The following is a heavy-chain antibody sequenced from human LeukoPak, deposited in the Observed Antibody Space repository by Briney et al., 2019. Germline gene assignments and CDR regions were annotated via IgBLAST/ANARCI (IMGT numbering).Heavy chain of an antibody. J-gene: IGHJ6*03. D-gene: IGHD2-15*01. Sequence: SETLSLTCTVSGGSISSSTYYWGWIRQPPGKGLEWVGSISYGGTTYYNPSLNSRVTISVDTSKNQFSLRLSSVTAADTAVYYCARLVGYYYYYMDVWGKGTTVTVSS. CDR2: ISYGGTT. CDR1: GGSISSSTYY. V-gene: IGHV4-39*01. CDR3: ARLVGYYYYYMDV.